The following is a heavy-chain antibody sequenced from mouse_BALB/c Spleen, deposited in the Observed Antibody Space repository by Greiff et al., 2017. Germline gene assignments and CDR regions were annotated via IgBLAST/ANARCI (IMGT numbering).Heavy chain of an antibody. CDR2: ISYSGST. V-gene: IGHV3-2*02. Sequence: EVHLVESGPGLVKPSQSLSLTCTVTGYSITSDYAWNWIRQFPGNKLEWMGYISYSGSTSYNPSLKSRISITRDTSKNQFFLQLNSVTTEDTATYYCARNYGMDYWGQGTSVTVSS. CDR3: ARNYGMDY. CDR1: GYSITSDYA. D-gene: IGHD2-1*01. J-gene: IGHJ4*01.